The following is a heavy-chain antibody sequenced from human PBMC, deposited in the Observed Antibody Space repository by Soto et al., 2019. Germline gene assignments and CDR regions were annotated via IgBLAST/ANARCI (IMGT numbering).Heavy chain of an antibody. CDR2: ISYDGSNK. CDR1: GFTFSSYG. J-gene: IGHJ4*02. Sequence: QVQLVESGGGVVQPGRSLRLSCAASGFTFSSYGMHWVRQAPGKGLEWVAVISYDGSNKYYADSVKGRFTISRDNSKNTLYLQMNSLRAEDTAVYYCAKDLYPHCSGGSCYPYFDYWGQGTLVTVSS. D-gene: IGHD2-15*01. V-gene: IGHV3-30*18. CDR3: AKDLYPHCSGGSCYPYFDY.